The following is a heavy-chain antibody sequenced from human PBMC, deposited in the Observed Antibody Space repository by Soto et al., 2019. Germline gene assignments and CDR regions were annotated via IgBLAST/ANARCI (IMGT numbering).Heavy chain of an antibody. J-gene: IGHJ6*03. CDR1: GFTVSSNY. CDR3: ARANWDPDYYDYYCMAV. Sequence: EVQLVESGGGLVQPGGSLRLSCAASGFTVSSNYMSWVRQAPGQGLEWVSVIDSGGSTYYADSAKGRFTISRDNSKNTLYLQMNSLRAADTAVYYCARANWDPDYYDYYCMAVWGKGTTVTVSS. V-gene: IGHV3-66*01. D-gene: IGHD1-1*01. CDR2: IDSGGST.